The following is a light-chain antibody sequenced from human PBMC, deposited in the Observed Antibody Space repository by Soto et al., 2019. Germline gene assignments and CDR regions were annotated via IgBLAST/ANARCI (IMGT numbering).Light chain of an antibody. V-gene: IGKV2-28*01. J-gene: IGKJ1*01. Sequence: DVVMTQSPLSLPVTPGEPASISCRSSQSLLHSDGKNYLDWYLQKPGQSPQLLIFLGSNRASGVPDRFSGSGSGTDFTLRISRVEAEDVGIYYCMQGGHWPWTFGQGTKVDIK. CDR3: MQGGHWPWT. CDR2: LGS. CDR1: QSLLHSDGKNY.